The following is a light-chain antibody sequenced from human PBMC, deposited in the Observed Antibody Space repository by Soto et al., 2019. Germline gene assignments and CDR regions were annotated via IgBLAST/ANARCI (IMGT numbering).Light chain of an antibody. CDR3: QQYGNWPPWT. CDR1: QSISSSY. CDR2: GAS. V-gene: IGKV3-15*01. J-gene: IGKJ1*01. Sequence: EIVMTQSPATLSVSPGERATLSCRASQSISSSYLAWYQQKPGQAPRLLIYGASTRATGIPARFSGSGSGTEFTLTISSLQSEDFAVYYCQQYGNWPPWTFGQGTKVEIK.